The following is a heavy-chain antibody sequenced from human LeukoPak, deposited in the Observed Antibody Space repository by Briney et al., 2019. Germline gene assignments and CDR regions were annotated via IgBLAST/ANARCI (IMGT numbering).Heavy chain of an antibody. D-gene: IGHD2-2*01. CDR2: ISSSSSYI. CDR1: GFTFSTYS. CDR3: ARGRGYCSSTSCQNWFDP. Sequence: GGSLRLSCAASGFTFSTYSMNWVRQAPGKGLERVSSISSSSSYIYYADSVKGRFTISRDNAKNSLYLQMNSLRAEDTAVYYCARGRGYCSSTSCQNWFDPWGQGTLVTVSS. J-gene: IGHJ5*02. V-gene: IGHV3-21*01.